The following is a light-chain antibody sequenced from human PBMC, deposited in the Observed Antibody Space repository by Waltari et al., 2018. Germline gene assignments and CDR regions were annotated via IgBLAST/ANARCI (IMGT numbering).Light chain of an antibody. CDR1: ISNIGLNT. V-gene: IGLV1-44*01. J-gene: IGLJ1*01. CDR3: AAWDDTLKAYV. CDR2: NNI. Sequence: QSVLTQPPSASGTPGQRVTISCSGSISNIGLNTVTCYHHLPGTAPKLFIFNNIGRPSGVPDRCSVSRSGTSASLANSGLQSGDEADYYCAAWDDTLKAYVFGTGTKVTVL.